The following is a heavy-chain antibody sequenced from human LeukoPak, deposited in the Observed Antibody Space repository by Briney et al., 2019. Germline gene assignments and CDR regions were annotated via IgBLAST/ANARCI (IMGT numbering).Heavy chain of an antibody. J-gene: IGHJ5*02. D-gene: IGHD3-22*01. Sequence: PSETLSLTCTVSGDSISSSSSYWGWIRQPPGAGLEWLGSIYYSGSTYYNTSLKSRVTMSVDTSKNQFSLKLSSVTAADTAVYYCARDQQYYYDSSGYYRTDWFDPWGQGTLVTVSS. CDR3: ARDQQYYYDSSGYYRTDWFDP. CDR1: GDSISSSSSY. V-gene: IGHV4-39*02. CDR2: IYYSGST.